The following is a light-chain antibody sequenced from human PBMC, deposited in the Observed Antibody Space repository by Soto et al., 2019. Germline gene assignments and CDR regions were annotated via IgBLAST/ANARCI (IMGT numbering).Light chain of an antibody. V-gene: IGKV1-9*01. CDR3: QQRKSYPIT. CDR2: AAS. J-gene: IGKJ5*01. CDR1: QDINTY. Sequence: DIQLTQSPSFLSASVGDRVTITCRASQDINTYLAWYQQKPGKAPKLLIFAASPLQNGVPSRFRRSGYGTEFTVTITSLQPEDFATYYCQQRKSYPITFGQGTRLEIK.